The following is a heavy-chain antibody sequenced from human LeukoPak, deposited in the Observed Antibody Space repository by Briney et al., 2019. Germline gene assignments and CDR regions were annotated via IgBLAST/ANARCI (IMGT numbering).Heavy chain of an antibody. D-gene: IGHD3-3*01. CDR2: VNPSSGGT. V-gene: IGHV1-2*02. Sequence: ASVKVSCKASGYTFTAYYIHWVRQVPGQGLEWMGWVNPSSGGTNYAQKFQGRATMTRDTSISTAYMELSRLRSDDTAVYYCWGDGYTDVLEWGEGTLVAVSS. CDR3: WGDGYTDVLE. J-gene: IGHJ4*02. CDR1: GYTFTAYY.